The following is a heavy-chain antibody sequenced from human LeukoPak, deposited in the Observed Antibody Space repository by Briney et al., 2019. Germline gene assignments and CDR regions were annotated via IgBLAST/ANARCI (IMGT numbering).Heavy chain of an antibody. CDR2: INPNSGGT. CDR3: ARDIISGSSWYGY. D-gene: IGHD6-13*01. CDR1: GYTFTGYY. J-gene: IGHJ4*02. V-gene: IGHV1-2*02. Sequence: GASVKVSCKASGYTFTGYYMHWVRQAPGQGLEWMGWINPNSGGTNYAQKFQGRVTMTRDTSTSTAYMELSRLRSDDTAVYYCARDIISGSSWYGYWGQGTLVTVSS.